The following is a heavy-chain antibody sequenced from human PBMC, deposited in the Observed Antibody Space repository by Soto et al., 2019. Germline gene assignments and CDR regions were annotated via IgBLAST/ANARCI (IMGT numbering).Heavy chain of an antibody. D-gene: IGHD3-10*01. V-gene: IGHV4-39*01. J-gene: IGHJ3*02. CDR3: AKGGSGSYSNAFDI. Sequence: PSETLSLTCTVSGGSISSSSYYWGWIRQPPGKGQEWIGIIYYSGSTYYNPSLKSRVTISVDTSKNQFSLKLSSVTASDTAVYYCAKGGSGSYSNAFDIWGQGTMVTVSS. CDR1: GGSISSSSYY. CDR2: IYYSGST.